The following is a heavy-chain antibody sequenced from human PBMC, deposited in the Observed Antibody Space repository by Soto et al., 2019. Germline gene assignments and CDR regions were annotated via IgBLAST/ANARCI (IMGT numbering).Heavy chain of an antibody. Sequence: SETQSLTSTVSGGYISSTDWWNWVRQPPGKGLEWIGEIYHSGSTNYNPSLKSRVTISVDKSKNQFSLKLSSVTAADTAVYYCAGAAMGGNSCPLAYWGQGTLVPVSS. D-gene: IGHD6-13*01. CDR3: AGAAMGGNSCPLAY. V-gene: IGHV4-4*02. J-gene: IGHJ4*02. CDR2: IYHSGST. CDR1: GGYISSTDW.